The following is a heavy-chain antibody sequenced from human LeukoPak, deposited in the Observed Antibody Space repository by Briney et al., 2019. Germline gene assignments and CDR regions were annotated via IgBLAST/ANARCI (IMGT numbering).Heavy chain of an antibody. J-gene: IGHJ4*02. CDR1: GYTFTGYY. V-gene: IGHV1-2*02. CDR2: INPNSGGT. CDR3: ARIGGSSIFGVVIIPV. Sequence: GASVKVSCKASGYTFTGYYMHWVRQAPGQGLEWMGWINPNSGGTNYAQKFQGRVTMTRDTSISTAYMELSRLRSDDTAVYYCARIGGSSIFGVVIIPVWGQGTLVTVSS. D-gene: IGHD3-3*01.